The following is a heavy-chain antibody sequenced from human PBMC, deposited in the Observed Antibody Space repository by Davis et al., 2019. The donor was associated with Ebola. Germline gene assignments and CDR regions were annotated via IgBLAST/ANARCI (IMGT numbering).Heavy chain of an antibody. J-gene: IGHJ4*02. V-gene: IGHV3-23*01. Sequence: PGGSLRLSCAASGFTFGTYAMSWVRQAPGKGLDWVSGTRADSASSYYADSVKGRFTISRDNSKNTLYLQMNNLRAEDTAVYYCATRGYSDGWPDYWGQGALVIVSS. CDR2: TRADSASS. CDR1: GFTFGTYA. D-gene: IGHD5-12*01. CDR3: ATRGYSDGWPDY.